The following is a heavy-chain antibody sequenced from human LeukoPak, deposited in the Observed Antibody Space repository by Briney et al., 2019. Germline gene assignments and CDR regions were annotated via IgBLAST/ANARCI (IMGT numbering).Heavy chain of an antibody. V-gene: IGHV3-30-3*01. CDR1: GFAFNTYA. J-gene: IGHJ4*02. Sequence: GGSLRLSCAASGFAFNTYAMHGFRHAPGKGLEGVAVISYDGNTILYADSVKGRFTISRDNSKNTLFLQMDSLSTEDRAVYYCVRSGGLQKFDCWGQGTLVTVSS. CDR2: ISYDGNTI. D-gene: IGHD4-11*01. CDR3: VRSGGLQKFDC.